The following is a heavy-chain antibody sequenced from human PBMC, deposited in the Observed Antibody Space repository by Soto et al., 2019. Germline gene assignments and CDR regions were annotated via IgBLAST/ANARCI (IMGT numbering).Heavy chain of an antibody. CDR3: ARDRNFGVVIITYYGMDV. Sequence: SQTFSLTCAISGDSVSSNSAAWNWIRQSPSRGLEWLGRTYYRSKWYNDYAVSVKSRITINPDTSKNQFSLQLNSVTPEDTAVYYCARDRNFGVVIITYYGMDVWGQGTTVTVSS. CDR2: TYYRSKWYN. J-gene: IGHJ6*02. V-gene: IGHV6-1*01. CDR1: GDSVSSNSAA. D-gene: IGHD3-3*01.